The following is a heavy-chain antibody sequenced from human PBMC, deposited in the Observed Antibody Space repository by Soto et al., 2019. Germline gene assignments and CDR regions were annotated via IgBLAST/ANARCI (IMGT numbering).Heavy chain of an antibody. V-gene: IGHV3-66*01. Sequence: EVQVVESGGGLVQPGGALRLSCAASGFSVTNNYMNWVSQAPGKGLEWVSIIDIGGNTYYADSVKDRFTISRDNSRNTLYLHRCRLRAEDTAVYYCARGRGSTGYLGREHYFDYWGQGPLVTVSP. D-gene: IGHD2-2*01. CDR1: GFSVTNNY. J-gene: IGHJ4*02. CDR3: ARGRGSTGYLGREHYFDY. CDR2: IDIGGNT.